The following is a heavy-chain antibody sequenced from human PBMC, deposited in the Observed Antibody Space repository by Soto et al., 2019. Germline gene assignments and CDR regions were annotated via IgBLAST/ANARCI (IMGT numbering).Heavy chain of an antibody. J-gene: IGHJ3*02. D-gene: IGHD2-8*01. V-gene: IGHV1-18*01. CDR1: GYTFTSYG. Sequence: ASVKVSCKASGYTFTSYGISWVRQAPGQGLEWMGWISAYNGHTNYAQKLQGRVTMTTDTSTNTAYMELSSLRSDDTAVYYCATSVGLMGSKTAFDIWGQGTKVTVSS. CDR2: ISAYNGHT. CDR3: ATSVGLMGSKTAFDI.